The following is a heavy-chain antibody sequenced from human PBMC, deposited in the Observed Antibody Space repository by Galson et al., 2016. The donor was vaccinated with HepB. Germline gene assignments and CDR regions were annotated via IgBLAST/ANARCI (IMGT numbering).Heavy chain of an antibody. V-gene: IGHV4-31*03. CDR2: IYNSGTT. CDR3: ARGVHYGDYQDY. J-gene: IGHJ4*02. D-gene: IGHD4-17*01. Sequence: NLSLTCTVSGDSISSGGYYWTWIRHHPGKGLEWIGYIYNSGTTYYNPSLKSRVTMSVDTSKNQFSLQLNSLTAADTAVYYCARGVHYGDYQDYWGQGTLVTVSS. CDR1: GDSISSGGYY.